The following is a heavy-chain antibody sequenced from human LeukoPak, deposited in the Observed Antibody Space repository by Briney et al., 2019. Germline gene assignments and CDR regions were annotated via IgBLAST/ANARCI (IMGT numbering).Heavy chain of an antibody. V-gene: IGHV4-59*01. CDR3: ARVKAEPYCSSTSCPLRYFDY. J-gene: IGHJ4*02. Sequence: SETLSLTCTVSGGSISSYYWSWIRQPPGKGLEWIGYIYYSGSTNYNPSLKSRVTMSVDTSKNQFSLKLSSVTAADTAVYYCARVKAEPYCSSTSCPLRYFDYWGQGTLVTVSS. D-gene: IGHD2-2*01. CDR1: GGSISSYY. CDR2: IYYSGST.